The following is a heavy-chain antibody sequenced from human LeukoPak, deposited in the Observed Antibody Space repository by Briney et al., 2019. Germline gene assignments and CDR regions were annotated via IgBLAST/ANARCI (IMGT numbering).Heavy chain of an antibody. Sequence: KPSETLSLTCTVSGGSISSGGYYWSWIRQHPGKGLEWIGYIYYSGSTYYNPSLKSRVTISVDTSKNQFSLKLSSVTAADTAVYYCARASQKRWLQFDWFDPWGQGTLVTVSS. CDR2: IYYSGST. D-gene: IGHD5-24*01. J-gene: IGHJ5*02. CDR3: ARASQKRWLQFDWFDP. V-gene: IGHV4-31*03. CDR1: GGSISSGGYY.